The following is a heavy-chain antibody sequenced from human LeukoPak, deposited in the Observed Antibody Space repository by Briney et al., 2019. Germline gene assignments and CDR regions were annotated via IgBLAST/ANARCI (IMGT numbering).Heavy chain of an antibody. CDR3: AKDITMVRGVDAFDY. D-gene: IGHD3-10*01. J-gene: IGHJ4*02. V-gene: IGHV3-23*01. CDR1: GFTFSSYA. CDR2: ISGSGGST. Sequence: GGSLRLSCAASGFTFSSYAMSWVRQAPGKGLEWVSAISGSGGSTYYADSVKGRFTTSRDNSKNTLYLQMNSLRAEDTAVYYCAKDITMVRGVDAFDYWGQGTLVTVSS.